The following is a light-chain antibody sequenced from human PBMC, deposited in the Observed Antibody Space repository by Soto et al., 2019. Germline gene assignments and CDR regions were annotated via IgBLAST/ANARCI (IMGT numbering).Light chain of an antibody. V-gene: IGLV2-14*01. CDR3: SSYRVRSTGV. CDR1: SSDIGGYNY. CDR2: EVT. Sequence: QSVLTQPASVSGSPGQSITISCTGTSSDIGGYNYVSWYQHHPGKAPRLIIHEVTYRPSGISDRFSGSKSGNTASLTISGLQAEDEAVYYCSSYRVRSTGVFGTGTKLTVL. J-gene: IGLJ1*01.